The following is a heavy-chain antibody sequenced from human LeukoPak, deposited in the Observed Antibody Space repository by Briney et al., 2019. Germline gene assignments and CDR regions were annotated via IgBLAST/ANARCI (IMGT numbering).Heavy chain of an antibody. V-gene: IGHV1-2*02. CDR1: GYTFTGYY. D-gene: IGHD1-20*01. Sequence: ASVKASCKASGYTFTGYYMHWGRQAPGQGLEWMGWINPNSGGTNYAQKFQGRVTMTRDTSISTAYMELSRLRSDDTAVYYCARDPYNWNYLDYWGQGTLVTVSS. CDR3: ARDPYNWNYLDY. CDR2: INPNSGGT. J-gene: IGHJ4*02.